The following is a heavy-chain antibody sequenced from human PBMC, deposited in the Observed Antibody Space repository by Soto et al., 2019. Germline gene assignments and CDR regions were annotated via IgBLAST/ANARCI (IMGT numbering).Heavy chain of an antibody. D-gene: IGHD2-15*01. CDR1: GFTFSSYA. V-gene: IGHV3-23*01. CDR3: AKDLVGSNADYYDY. CDR2: ISGSGGST. Sequence: EVQLLESGGGLVQPGGSLRLSCAASGFTFSSYAMSWVRQAPGKGMEWVAAISGSGGSTYYADSVKGRFTISRENSKNTLYLQMNSLRAEDAAVDYCAKDLVGSNADYYDYWGQGTLVTVSS. J-gene: IGHJ4*02.